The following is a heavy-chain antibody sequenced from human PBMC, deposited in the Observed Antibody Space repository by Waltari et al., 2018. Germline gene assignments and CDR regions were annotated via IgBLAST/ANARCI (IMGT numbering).Heavy chain of an antibody. CDR1: GGSISSGSYY. CDR3: ARGYDFWSGYYIPPDY. CDR2: IYTSVST. V-gene: IGHV4-61*02. Sequence: QVQLQESGPGLVKPSQTLSLTCTVSGGSISSGSYYWSWIRQPAGKGLEWIGRIYTSVSTNYNPSLKSRVTISVDTSKNQFSLKLSSVTAADTAVYYCARGYDFWSGYYIPPDYWGQGTLVTVSS. J-gene: IGHJ4*02. D-gene: IGHD3-3*01.